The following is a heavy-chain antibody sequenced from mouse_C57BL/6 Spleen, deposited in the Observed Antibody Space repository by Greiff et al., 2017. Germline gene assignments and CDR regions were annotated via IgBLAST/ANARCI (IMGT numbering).Heavy chain of an antibody. CDR2: LSGGGGNT. Sequence: EVKVVESGGGLVKPGGSLKLSCAASGFTFSSYTMSWVRQTPEKRLEWVATLSGGGGNTYSPDSVKGRFTISRDTAKNTLSLQMSSLMSEDTALYYCARKKASYYGSSYGAMDYWGQGTSVTVSS. CDR1: GFTFSSYT. V-gene: IGHV5-9*01. J-gene: IGHJ4*01. D-gene: IGHD1-1*01. CDR3: ARKKASYYGSSYGAMDY.